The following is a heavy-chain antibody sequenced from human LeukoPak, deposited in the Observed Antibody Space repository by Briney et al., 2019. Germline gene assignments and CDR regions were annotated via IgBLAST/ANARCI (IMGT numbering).Heavy chain of an antibody. Sequence: ASVKVSCKASEYTFTSYYMHWVRQAPGQGLEWMGWINPNSGGTNYAQKFQGRVTMTRDTSISTAYMELSRLRSDDTAVYYCARDGFLGHYYDSSGYSVYWGQGTLVTVSS. D-gene: IGHD3-22*01. CDR2: INPNSGGT. CDR1: EYTFTSYY. V-gene: IGHV1-2*02. CDR3: ARDGFLGHYYDSSGYSVY. J-gene: IGHJ4*02.